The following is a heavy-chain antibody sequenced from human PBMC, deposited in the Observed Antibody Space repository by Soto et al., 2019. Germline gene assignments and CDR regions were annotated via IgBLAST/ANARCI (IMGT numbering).Heavy chain of an antibody. J-gene: IGHJ6*03. Sequence: SXTLSLTCTVSGGSISSYYWSWIRQPPVKGLEWIGYIYYSGSTNYNPSLKSRVTISVDTSKNQFSLKLSSVTAADTAVYYCARINGDMYYYYYMDVWGKGTTVTVSS. CDR2: IYYSGST. CDR3: ARINGDMYYYYYMDV. V-gene: IGHV4-59*01. CDR1: GGSISSYY. D-gene: IGHD4-17*01.